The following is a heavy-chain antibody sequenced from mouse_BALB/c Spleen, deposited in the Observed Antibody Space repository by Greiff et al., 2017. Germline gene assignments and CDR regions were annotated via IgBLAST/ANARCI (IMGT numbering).Heavy chain of an antibody. D-gene: IGHD2-14*01. CDR1: GYSFTGYN. J-gene: IGHJ4*01. Sequence: EVKLQESGPELEKPGASVKISCKASGYSFTGYNMNWVKQSNGKSLEWIGNIDPYYGGTSYNQKFKGKATLTVDKSSSTAYMQLKSLTSEDSAVYYCASGDYRYDGYAMDYWGQGTSVTVSS. CDR3: ASGDYRYDGYAMDY. V-gene: IGHV1-39*01. CDR2: IDPYYGGT.